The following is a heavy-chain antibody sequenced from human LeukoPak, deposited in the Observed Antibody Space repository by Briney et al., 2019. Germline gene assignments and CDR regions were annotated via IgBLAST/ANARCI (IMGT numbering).Heavy chain of an antibody. CDR1: GGSISSFY. CDR2: IYYSGST. Sequence: SETLSLTCTVSGGSISSFYWSWIRQPPGKGLEWIGYIYYSGSTNYNPSLKSRVTISVDTSKNQFSLKLSSVTAADTAVYYCARGFPGSGAFQHWGQGTLVTVSS. J-gene: IGHJ1*01. V-gene: IGHV4-59*01. CDR3: ARGFPGSGAFQH.